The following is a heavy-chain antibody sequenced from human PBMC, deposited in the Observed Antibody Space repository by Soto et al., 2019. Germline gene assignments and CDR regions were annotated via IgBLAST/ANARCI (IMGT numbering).Heavy chain of an antibody. J-gene: IGHJ4*02. CDR1: GFTFSNYA. CDR3: AKDGGGLAAAAVRPLGASDC. D-gene: IGHD6-13*01. CDR2: ISGSGGTT. Sequence: EVQLLESGGGLVQPGGSLRLTCAASGFTFSNYAMTWVRQAPGKGLEWVSAISGSGGTTYYADSVKGRFTISRDNSKNPLYLQVNSLRVEDTALYYWAKDGGGLAAAAVRPLGASDCWGQGTLVTVSS. V-gene: IGHV3-23*01.